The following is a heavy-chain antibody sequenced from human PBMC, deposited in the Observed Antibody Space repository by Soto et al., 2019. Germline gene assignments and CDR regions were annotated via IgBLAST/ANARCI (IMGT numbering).Heavy chain of an antibody. D-gene: IGHD5-18*01. V-gene: IGHV1-69*13. J-gene: IGHJ6*02. Sequence: ASVKVSCKASGGTFSSYAISWVRQAPGQGLEWMGGIIPIFGTANYAQKFQGRVTITADESTSTAYMELSSLRSADTAVYYCASPRVDTAMVTGFGDYYYGMDVWGQGTTVTVSS. CDR3: ASPRVDTAMVTGFGDYYYGMDV. CDR2: IIPIFGTA. CDR1: GGTFSSYA.